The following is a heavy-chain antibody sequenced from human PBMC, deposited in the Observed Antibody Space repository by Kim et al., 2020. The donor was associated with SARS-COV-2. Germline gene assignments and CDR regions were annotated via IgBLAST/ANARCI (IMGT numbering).Heavy chain of an antibody. V-gene: IGHV5-51*01. CDR2: ET. CDR3: ARLASGMDV. J-gene: IGHJ6*02. Sequence: ETRYRPTFQGQVTISADKSISTAYLQWSSLKASDTAMYYCARLASGMDVWGQGTTVTVSS.